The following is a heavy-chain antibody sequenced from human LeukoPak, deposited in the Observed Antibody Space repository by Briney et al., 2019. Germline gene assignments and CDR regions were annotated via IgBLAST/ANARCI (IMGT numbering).Heavy chain of an antibody. CDR1: GGSISSGGYY. Sequence: SETLSLTCTVSGGSISSGGYYWSWIRQHPGKGLEWIGYFYYSGSTNYNPSLKSRVTISVDTSRNQFTLKLSSVTAADTAVYYCARAPNPDFFDDWGQGTLVTVSS. D-gene: IGHD2-8*01. V-gene: IGHV4-61*08. CDR3: ARAPNPDFFDD. J-gene: IGHJ4*02. CDR2: FYYSGST.